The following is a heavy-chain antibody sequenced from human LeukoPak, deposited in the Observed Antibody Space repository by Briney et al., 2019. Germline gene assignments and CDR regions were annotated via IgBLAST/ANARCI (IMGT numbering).Heavy chain of an antibody. J-gene: IGHJ4*02. Sequence: SENLSLTCTVSGGSISSSSYYWGWIRQPPGKGLEWIGSIYYSGSTYYNPSLKSRVTISVDTSKNQFSLKLSSVTAADTAVYYCARDHSSYGYGLVGYWGQGTLVTVSS. V-gene: IGHV4-39*07. CDR1: GGSISSSSYY. CDR3: ARDHSSYGYGLVGY. D-gene: IGHD5-18*01. CDR2: IYYSGST.